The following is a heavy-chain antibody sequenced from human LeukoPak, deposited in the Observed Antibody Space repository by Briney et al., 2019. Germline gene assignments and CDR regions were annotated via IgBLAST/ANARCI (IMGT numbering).Heavy chain of an antibody. CDR3: GRGHSSSSAYVDD. CDR1: GFTFSSYG. CDR2: ISYYGRNT. D-gene: IGHD6-6*01. Sequence: GRSLRLFCAASGFTFSSYGMHWVRQAPGKGLVWVGGISYYGRNTYFAVSVKGRFSISSDKSKHAMYLRMNSLRAEDAAVYYCGRGHSSSSAYVDDWGQGTLGTVSS. J-gene: IGHJ4*02. V-gene: IGHV3-30*04.